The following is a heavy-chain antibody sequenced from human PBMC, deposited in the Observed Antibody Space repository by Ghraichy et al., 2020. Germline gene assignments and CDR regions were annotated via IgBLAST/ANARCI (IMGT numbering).Heavy chain of an antibody. V-gene: IGHV4-61*01. CDR2: ISYSGNT. J-gene: IGHJ4*02. CDR3: ATTGGGRGGY. CDR1: GGSVSSGNYY. D-gene: IGHD1-14*01. Sequence: SETLSLTCTVSGGSVSSGNYYWSWIRQPPGKGLEWIGYISYSGNTNYNPSLKSRVAVSVDTSKNQFSLKLSSVTAADTAVYYCATTGGGRGGYWGQGTLVTVSS.